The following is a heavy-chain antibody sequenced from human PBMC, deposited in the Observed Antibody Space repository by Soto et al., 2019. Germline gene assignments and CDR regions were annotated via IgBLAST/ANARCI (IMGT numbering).Heavy chain of an antibody. J-gene: IGHJ5*02. CDR2: INHSGST. CDR3: ASRLRAAAAGRGWFDP. Sequence: QVQLQQWGAGLLKPSETLSLTCAVYGGSFSGYYWSWIRQPPGKGLEWIGEINHSGSTNYNPSLKSRVTISVHTSKNPFSLKRSSVTAADPAVYYCASRLRAAAAGRGWFDPWGQGTLVTVSS. D-gene: IGHD6-13*01. CDR1: GGSFSGYY. V-gene: IGHV4-34*01.